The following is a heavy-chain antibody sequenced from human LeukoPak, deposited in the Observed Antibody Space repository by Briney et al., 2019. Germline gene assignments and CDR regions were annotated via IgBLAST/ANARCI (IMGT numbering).Heavy chain of an antibody. Sequence: SETLSLTCTVSGASISSYYWSWIRQPPGKGLEWIGYIYYSGSTNYNPSLKSRATISVDTSKNQFSLKLSSVTAADTAVYYCARYSGSYPHDAFDIWGQGTMVTVSS. CDR1: GASISSYY. CDR3: ARYSGSYPHDAFDI. CDR2: IYYSGST. J-gene: IGHJ3*02. D-gene: IGHD1-26*01. V-gene: IGHV4-59*01.